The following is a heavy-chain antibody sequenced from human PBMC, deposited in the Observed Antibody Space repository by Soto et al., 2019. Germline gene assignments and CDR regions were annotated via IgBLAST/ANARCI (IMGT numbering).Heavy chain of an antibody. CDR1: GGSIGSSSYY. J-gene: IGHJ6*02. CDR3: ARVGGSWYSYYYYYGMDV. D-gene: IGHD6-13*01. V-gene: IGHV4-39*01. CDR2: IYYSGST. Sequence: SETLSLTCTVSGGSIGSSSYYWGWIRQPPGKGLEWIGSIYYSGSTYYNPSLKSRVTISVDTSKNQFSLKLSSVTAADTAVYYCARVGGSWYSYYYYYGMDVWGQGTTVTVSS.